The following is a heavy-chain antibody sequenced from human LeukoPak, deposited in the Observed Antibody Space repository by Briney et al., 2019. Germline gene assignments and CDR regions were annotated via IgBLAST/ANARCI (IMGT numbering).Heavy chain of an antibody. CDR1: GFTFSSYA. Sequence: PGGSLRLSCAASGFTFSSYAMSWVRQAPGKGLEWVAVISYDGSNKYYADSVKGRFTISRDNSKNTLYLQMNSLRAEDTAVYYCAKDYYYDSSGYSDYWGQGTLVTVSS. V-gene: IGHV3-30*18. CDR2: ISYDGSNK. J-gene: IGHJ4*02. CDR3: AKDYYYDSSGYSDY. D-gene: IGHD3-22*01.